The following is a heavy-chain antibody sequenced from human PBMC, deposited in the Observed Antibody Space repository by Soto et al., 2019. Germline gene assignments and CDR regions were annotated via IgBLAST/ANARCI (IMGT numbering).Heavy chain of an antibody. CDR1: GYTFNRYG. Sequence: GVSLKVSCKSSGYTFNRYGISWVRQAPGQGLEWMGWMNPNSGNTGYAQKFQGRVTMTRNTSISTAYMELSSLRSEDTAVYYCARESSGRSQHWGQGTLVTVSS. V-gene: IGHV1-8*01. J-gene: IGHJ1*01. D-gene: IGHD1-26*01. CDR2: MNPNSGNT. CDR3: ARESSGRSQH.